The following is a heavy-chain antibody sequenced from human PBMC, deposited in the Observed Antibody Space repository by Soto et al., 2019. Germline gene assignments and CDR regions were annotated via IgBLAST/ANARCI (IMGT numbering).Heavy chain of an antibody. V-gene: IGHV4-39*01. CDR2: IYFTGNT. CDR3: AGQTFTIAAASYGRSNWFDP. CDR1: GGYITSSSHF. D-gene: IGHD6-25*01. J-gene: IGHJ5*02. Sequence: SETLSLTCTVSGGYITSSSHFWGWVRQPPGKGLEWIGTIYFTGNTYYTPSLKSRLTMSIDTSKNEFSLRLNSVTAADTAVYYCAGQTFTIAAASYGRSNWFDPWGPGTLGTVSS.